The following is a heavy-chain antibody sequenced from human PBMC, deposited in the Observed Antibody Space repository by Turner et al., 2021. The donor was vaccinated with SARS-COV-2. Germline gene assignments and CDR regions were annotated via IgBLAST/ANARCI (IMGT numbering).Heavy chain of an antibody. V-gene: IGHV1-69*04. CDR2: IIPILGIA. Sequence: QVQLVQSGAEVKKPGSSVKVSCKASGGTLSSYAISWVRQAPGQGLEWMGRIIPILGIANYAQKFQGRVTITADKSTSTAYMELSSLRSEDTAVYYCARINSGGFWGQGTLVTVSS. CDR1: GGTLSSYA. J-gene: IGHJ4*02. D-gene: IGHD6-19*01. CDR3: ARINSGGF.